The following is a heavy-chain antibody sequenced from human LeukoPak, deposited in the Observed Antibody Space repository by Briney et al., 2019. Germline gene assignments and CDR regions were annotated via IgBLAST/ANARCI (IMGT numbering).Heavy chain of an antibody. CDR2: IYYSGST. CDR1: GGSISSYY. D-gene: IGHD3-22*01. V-gene: IGHV4-59*01. J-gene: IGHJ4*02. CDR3: ARTYYYDSSGSYYFDY. Sequence: SETLSLTCTVSGGSISSYYWSWIRQPPGKGLEWIGYIYYSGSTNYNPSLKSRVTISVDTSKNQLSLKLSSVTAADTAVYYCARTYYYDSSGSYYFDYWGQGTLVTVSS.